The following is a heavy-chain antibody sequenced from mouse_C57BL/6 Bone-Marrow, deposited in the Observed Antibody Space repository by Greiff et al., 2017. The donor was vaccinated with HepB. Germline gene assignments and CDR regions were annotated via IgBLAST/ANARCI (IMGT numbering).Heavy chain of an antibody. J-gene: IGHJ3*01. V-gene: IGHV1-15*01. Sequence: VKLVESGAELVRPGASVTLSCKASGYTFTDYEMHWVKQTPVHGLEWIGAIDPETGGTAYNQKFKGKAILTADKSSSTAYMELRSLTSEDSAVYYCTRGDYGTLFAYWGQGTLVTVSA. CDR1: GYTFTDYE. D-gene: IGHD1-1*01. CDR3: TRGDYGTLFAY. CDR2: IDPETGGT.